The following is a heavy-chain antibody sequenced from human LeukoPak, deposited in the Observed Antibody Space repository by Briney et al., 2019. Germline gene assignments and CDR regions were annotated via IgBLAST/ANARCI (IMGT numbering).Heavy chain of an antibody. V-gene: IGHV3-11*01. Sequence: GGSLRLSCAGSGFSFGDNHMSWVRQAPGKGLGWIAYISAHAYTMYYADSVKGRFTISRDNAKSSLYLQMHSLGADDTAVYYCVSQEGVRYFDYWGQGTLVTVSS. CDR1: GFSFGDNH. CDR2: ISAHAYTM. D-gene: IGHD1-1*01. J-gene: IGHJ4*02. CDR3: VSQEGVRYFDY.